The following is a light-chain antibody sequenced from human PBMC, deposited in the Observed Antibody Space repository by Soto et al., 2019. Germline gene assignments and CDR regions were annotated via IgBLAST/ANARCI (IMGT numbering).Light chain of an antibody. CDR2: GAS. Sequence: EIVLTQSPGTLSLSPGERATLSCRASQSVSSSYLAWYQQKPGQAPRLLIYGASTRAAGIPDRFSGSGSGTDFTLTITRLEPEDSAVYYCQQCGSSSHWTFGQGTKVDIK. CDR3: QQCGSSSHWT. J-gene: IGKJ1*01. V-gene: IGKV3-20*01. CDR1: QSVSSSY.